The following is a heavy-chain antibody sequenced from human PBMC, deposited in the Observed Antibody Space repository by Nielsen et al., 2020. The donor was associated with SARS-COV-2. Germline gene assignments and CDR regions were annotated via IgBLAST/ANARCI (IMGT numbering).Heavy chain of an antibody. Sequence: GESLKISCAASGFTFSSYGMHWVRQAPGKGLEWVAVISYDGSNKYYADSVKGRFTISRDNSKNTLYLQMNSLRAEDTAVYYCARRAGGEPTLGKWFDLWGQGTLVTVSS. D-gene: IGHD3-16*01. CDR3: ARRAGGEPTLGKWFDL. CDR2: ISYDGSNK. CDR1: GFTFSSYG. J-gene: IGHJ5*02. V-gene: IGHV3-30*03.